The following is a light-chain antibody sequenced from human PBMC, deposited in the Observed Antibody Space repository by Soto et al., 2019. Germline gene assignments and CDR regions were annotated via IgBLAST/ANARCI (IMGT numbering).Light chain of an antibody. V-gene: IGLV2-14*01. Sequence: QSVLTQPASVYGSPGQSITISCPGTSSDVGDYNFVSWYQQHPGKAPKFMIYNVTDRPSGISNRFSGSKSGNTASLNISGLRPEDEADYYCISYASTSPHVVFGGGTKVTVL. CDR1: SSDVGDYNF. CDR2: NVT. J-gene: IGLJ2*01. CDR3: ISYASTSPHVV.